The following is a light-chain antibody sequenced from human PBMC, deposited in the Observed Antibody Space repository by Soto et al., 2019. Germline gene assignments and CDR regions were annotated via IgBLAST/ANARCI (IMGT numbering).Light chain of an antibody. Sequence: QSVLTQPASVSGSPGQSITISCTGTSSDVGAYDYVSWYQQHPGKAPKLMIYDVSNWPFGVSNRFSGSKSDITASLTISGLQAEDEAEYYCSSYTTSGTYVFGTGTKLTVL. CDR2: DVS. V-gene: IGLV2-14*01. J-gene: IGLJ1*01. CDR1: SSDVGAYDY. CDR3: SSYTTSGTYV.